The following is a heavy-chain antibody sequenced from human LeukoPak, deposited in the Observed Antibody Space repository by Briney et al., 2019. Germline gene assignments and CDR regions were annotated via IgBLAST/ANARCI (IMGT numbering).Heavy chain of an antibody. CDR1: GYTFTSYG. Sequence: GASVKVSCKASGYTFTSYGISWVRQAPGQGLEWMGWISAYNGNTNYAQKLQGRVTMTTDTSTSTAYMELRSLRSDDTAVYYCARVLWFGELLYRIFDYWGQGTLVTVSS. J-gene: IGHJ4*02. D-gene: IGHD3-10*01. V-gene: IGHV1-18*01. CDR3: ARVLWFGELLYRIFDY. CDR2: ISAYNGNT.